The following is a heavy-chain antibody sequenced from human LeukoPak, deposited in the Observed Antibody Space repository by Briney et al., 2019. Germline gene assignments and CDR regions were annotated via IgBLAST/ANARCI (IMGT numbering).Heavy chain of an antibody. CDR2: IKKDGSEK. CDR1: GITFNSYW. V-gene: IGHV3-7*01. D-gene: IGHD1-26*01. J-gene: IGHJ3*02. Sequence: PGGSLRLSCAASGITFNSYWMSWVRQAPGKGLEWVANIKKDGSEKYYVDSVKGRFTISRDNAKNSLYLQMNSLRADDTAVYYCARQETSSYNGAFDIWGQGTMVTVSS. CDR3: ARQETSSYNGAFDI.